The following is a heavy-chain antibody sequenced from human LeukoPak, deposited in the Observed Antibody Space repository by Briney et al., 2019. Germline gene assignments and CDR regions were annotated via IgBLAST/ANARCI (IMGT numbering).Heavy chain of an antibody. J-gene: IGHJ4*02. Sequence: SVKVSCKASGGTFSSYAISWVRQAPGQGLEWMGGIIPILGTANYAQKFQGRVTITADESTSTAYMELSSLRSEDTAVYYCARDRGDGSGWLNGGYFDYWGQGTLVTVSS. D-gene: IGHD3-10*01. CDR2: IIPILGTA. CDR1: GGTFSSYA. CDR3: ARDRGDGSGWLNGGYFDY. V-gene: IGHV1-69*13.